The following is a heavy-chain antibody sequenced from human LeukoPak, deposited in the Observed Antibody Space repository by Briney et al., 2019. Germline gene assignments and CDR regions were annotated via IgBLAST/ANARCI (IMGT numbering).Heavy chain of an antibody. CDR3: ARVGSASSSSASGYYFDY. CDR1: GFTFSSYA. Sequence: GGSLRLSCAASGFTFSSYAMSWVRQAPGKGLEWVSAISGSGGSTYYADSVKGRFTISRDNSKNTLYLQMNSLRAEDTAVYYCARVGSASSSSASGYYFDYWGQGTLVTVSS. J-gene: IGHJ4*02. CDR2: ISGSGGST. V-gene: IGHV3-23*01. D-gene: IGHD6-6*01.